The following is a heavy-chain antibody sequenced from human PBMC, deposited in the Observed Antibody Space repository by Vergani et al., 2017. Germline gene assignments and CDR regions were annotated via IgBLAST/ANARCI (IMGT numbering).Heavy chain of an antibody. D-gene: IGHD6-19*01. CDR2: IKQDGSEK. V-gene: IGHV3-7*03. Sequence: EVQLVESGGGLVQPGGSLRLSCAASGFTFSSYWMSWVRQAPGKGLEWVANIKQDGSEKYYVDSVKGRFTISRDNAKNSLYLQMNSLRAEDTALYYCAKDIERWQWLGGYDYWGQGTLVTVSS. CDR1: GFTFSSYW. CDR3: AKDIERWQWLGGYDY. J-gene: IGHJ4*02.